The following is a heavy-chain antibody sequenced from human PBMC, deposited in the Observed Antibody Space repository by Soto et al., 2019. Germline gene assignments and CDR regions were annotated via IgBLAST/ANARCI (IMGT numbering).Heavy chain of an antibody. Sequence: QLHLVQSGAVVKKPGASVTVSCSASGYPVTAYYMHWVRQAPGRGLEWMGGINPATGAAKYTQTFQGRVTLTRDTSTSTVFMELGGLTSEDTAVFYWARGGGVGVAGSAAFYMWGQWTLVTVAS. V-gene: IGHV1-2*02. D-gene: IGHD3-3*01. CDR3: ARGGGVGVAGSAAFYM. CDR1: GYPVTAYY. CDR2: INPATGAA. J-gene: IGHJ3*02.